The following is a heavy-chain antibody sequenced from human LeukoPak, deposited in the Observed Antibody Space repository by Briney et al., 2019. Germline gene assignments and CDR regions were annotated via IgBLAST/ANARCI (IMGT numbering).Heavy chain of an antibody. J-gene: IGHJ3*01. D-gene: IGHD2-15*01. CDR3: ARGKYSGFDL. CDR1: GDSLSANSVA. V-gene: IGHV6-1*01. Sequence: SQTPSLTCAISGDSLSANSVAWNWIRQSPSRVLEWLGRTYYRSKWNYDYAVSVKSRITINPDTSKNQFSLQLNSVTPDDTALYYCARGKYSGFDLWGQGTMVTVSS. CDR2: TYYRSKWNY.